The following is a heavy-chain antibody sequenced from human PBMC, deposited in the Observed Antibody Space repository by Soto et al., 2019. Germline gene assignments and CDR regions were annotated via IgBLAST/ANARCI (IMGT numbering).Heavy chain of an antibody. CDR1: GGSISSYY. J-gene: IGHJ6*02. CDR2: IYYSGST. D-gene: IGHD3-22*01. Sequence: SETLSLTCTVSGGSISSYYGSWIRQPPGKGLEWIGYIYYSGSTNYNPSLKSRVTISVDTSKNQFSLKLSSVTAADTAVYYCARYTYYYDSSGYSDYGMDVWGQGTTVTVSS. V-gene: IGHV4-59*01. CDR3: ARYTYYYDSSGYSDYGMDV.